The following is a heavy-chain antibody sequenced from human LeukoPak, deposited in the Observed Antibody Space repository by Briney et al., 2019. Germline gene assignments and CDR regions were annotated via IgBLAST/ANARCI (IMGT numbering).Heavy chain of an antibody. J-gene: IGHJ4*02. CDR2: IIPIFGTA. V-gene: IGHV1-69*05. D-gene: IGHD5-18*01. Sequence: SVKVSCKASGGTFSSYAISWVRQAPGQGLEWMGRIIPIFGTANYAQKFQGRVTITTDESTSTAYMELSSLRSEDTAVYYCARDGGYSYGYAYWGQGTLVTVSP. CDR3: ARDGGYSYGYAY. CDR1: GGTFSSYA.